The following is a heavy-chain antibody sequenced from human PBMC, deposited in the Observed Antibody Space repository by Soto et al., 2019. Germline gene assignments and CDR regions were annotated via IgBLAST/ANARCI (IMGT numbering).Heavy chain of an antibody. D-gene: IGHD3-22*01. CDR2: IKSKADGGST. V-gene: IGHV3-15*07. CDR1: GLTFNNAW. CDR3: TTDSYSTIIIVRFDY. Sequence: GGSMRLSCAASGLTFNNAWINWVRQAPGKGLGWVGGIKSKADGGSTDYAAPVKGRFAISRDDSNNMVYLQMNSLKIEDTAVYYCTTDSYSTIIIVRFDYWGHGTLVTVSS. J-gene: IGHJ4*01.